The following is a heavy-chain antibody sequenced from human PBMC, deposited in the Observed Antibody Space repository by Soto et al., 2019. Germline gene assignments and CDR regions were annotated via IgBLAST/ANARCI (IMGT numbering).Heavy chain of an antibody. CDR3: AKGGSDILTGYYPGARYYYYGMDV. CDR1: GFTFSSYA. V-gene: IGHV3-23*01. Sequence: GGSLRLSCAASGFTFSSYAMSWFRQAPGKGLEWVSAISGSGGSTYYADSVKGRFTISRDNSKNTLYLQMNSLRAEDTAVYYCAKGGSDILTGYYPGARYYYYGMDVWGQGTTVTVSS. J-gene: IGHJ6*02. CDR2: ISGSGGST. D-gene: IGHD3-9*01.